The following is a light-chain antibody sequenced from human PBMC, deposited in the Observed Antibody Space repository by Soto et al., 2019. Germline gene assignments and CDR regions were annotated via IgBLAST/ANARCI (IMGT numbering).Light chain of an antibody. CDR3: QQYFSTPPYT. J-gene: IGKJ2*01. CDR2: WAS. Sequence: DIVMTQSPDSLAVSLGERATINCKSSQSVLYSSNNKNYVAWFQQKPGQPPKLLIYWASTRESGVPDRFSGSGYGTDFTLTISSLQAEDVAVYYCQQYFSTPPYTFGQGTKLEIK. V-gene: IGKV4-1*01. CDR1: QSVLYSSNNKNY.